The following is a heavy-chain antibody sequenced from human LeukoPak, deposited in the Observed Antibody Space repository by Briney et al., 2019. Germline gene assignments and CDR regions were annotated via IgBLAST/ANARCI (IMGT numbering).Heavy chain of an antibody. CDR1: GYTFTDYY. Sequence: ASVKVSCKASGYTFTDYYMHWVRQAPGQGLEWMGWMNPKTGGTNYAQKFQDRVTMTRDTSIRTAYMDLSWLTSDDTALYYYARDGYGGSYGFDMWGQGTMVTVSS. V-gene: IGHV1-2*02. CDR3: ARDGYGGSYGFDM. J-gene: IGHJ3*02. CDR2: MNPKTGGT. D-gene: IGHD2-15*01.